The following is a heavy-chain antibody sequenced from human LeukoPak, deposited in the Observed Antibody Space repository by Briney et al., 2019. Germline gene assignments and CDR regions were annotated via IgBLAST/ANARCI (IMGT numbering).Heavy chain of an antibody. D-gene: IGHD3-10*01. CDR3: ARRAYYGSGSFDC. J-gene: IGHJ4*02. Sequence: KPSETLSLTCTVSGGSINSSSYYWGWIRQSPGKGLEWIGSIYYSGVTYYNPSLKSRISISVDTSKKQFSLTLRFVTAADTAMYYCARRAYYGSGSFDCWGRGTLVTVSS. V-gene: IGHV4-39*01. CDR1: GGSINSSSYY. CDR2: IYYSGVT.